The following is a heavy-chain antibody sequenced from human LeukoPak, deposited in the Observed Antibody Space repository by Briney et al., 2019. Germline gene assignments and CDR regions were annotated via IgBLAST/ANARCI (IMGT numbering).Heavy chain of an antibody. CDR2: FDPEDGET. V-gene: IGHV1-24*01. Sequence: ASVKVSCKVSGYTLTELSMHWVRQAPGKGLEWMGGFDPEDGETIYAQKFQGRVTMTEDTSTDTAYMELSSLRSEDTAVYYCATDPRAAAGKENFDYWGQGTLVTVSS. CDR1: GYTLTELS. J-gene: IGHJ4*02. CDR3: ATDPRAAAGKENFDY. D-gene: IGHD6-13*01.